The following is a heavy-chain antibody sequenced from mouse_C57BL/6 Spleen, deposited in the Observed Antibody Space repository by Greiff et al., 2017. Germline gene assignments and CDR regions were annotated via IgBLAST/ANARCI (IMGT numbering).Heavy chain of an antibody. CDR2: ISYDGSN. CDR3: ARGDSVYYFDY. J-gene: IGHJ2*01. Sequence: EVQLQQSGPGLVKPSQSLSLTCSVTGYSITSGYYWNWIRQFPGNKLEWMGYISYDGSNNYNPSLKNRISITRDTSKNQFFLKLNSVTTEDTATYYCARGDSVYYFDYWGQGTTLTVSS. V-gene: IGHV3-6*01. CDR1: GYSITSGYY.